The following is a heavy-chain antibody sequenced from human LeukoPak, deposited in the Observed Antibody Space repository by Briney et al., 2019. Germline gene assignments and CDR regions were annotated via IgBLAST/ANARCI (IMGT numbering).Heavy chain of an antibody. V-gene: IGHV4-59*08. Sequence: SETLSLTCTVSGGSISSYYWSWIRQPPGKRLEWIGYIYYSGTTYYNPSLKSRVTISVDTSKNQFSLTLNSVTAADTAVYFCARFKQLGRSFDSWGLGSLVTVSS. CDR1: GGSISSYY. CDR2: IYYSGTT. D-gene: IGHD1-1*01. J-gene: IGHJ4*02. CDR3: ARFKQLGRSFDS.